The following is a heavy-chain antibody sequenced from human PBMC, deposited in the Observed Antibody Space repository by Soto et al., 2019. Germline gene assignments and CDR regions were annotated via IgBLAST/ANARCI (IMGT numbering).Heavy chain of an antibody. Sequence: EVQLVESGGGLVKPGGSLRLSCAASGFTFSSYSMNWVRQAPGKGLEWVSSISSRSSYIYYADSVKGRFTISRDNAKNSLYLQMNSLRAEDTAVYYCARGRGAAGTDSVQYYGMDVWGQGTTVTVSS. CDR2: ISSRSSYI. D-gene: IGHD6-13*01. CDR1: GFTFSSYS. CDR3: ARGRGAAGTDSVQYYGMDV. J-gene: IGHJ6*02. V-gene: IGHV3-21*01.